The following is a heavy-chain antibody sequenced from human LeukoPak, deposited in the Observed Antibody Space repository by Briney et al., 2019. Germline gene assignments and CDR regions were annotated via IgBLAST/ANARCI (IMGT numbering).Heavy chain of an antibody. Sequence: GGSLRLSCAASGFTFSSYGMHWVRQAPGKGLEWVAVISYDVGKKYYADSVKGRFTISRDNSKNTLYLQMNSLRAEDTAVYYFAKDDYYDTSGYRDWGQGTLVTVSS. CDR2: ISYDVGKK. CDR1: GFTFSSYG. J-gene: IGHJ4*02. V-gene: IGHV3-30*18. CDR3: AKDDYYDTSGYRD. D-gene: IGHD3-22*01.